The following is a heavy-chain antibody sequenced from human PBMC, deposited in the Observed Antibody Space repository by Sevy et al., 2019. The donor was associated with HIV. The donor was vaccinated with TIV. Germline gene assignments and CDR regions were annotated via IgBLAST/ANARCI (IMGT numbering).Heavy chain of an antibody. Sequence: SGPTLVKPTQTLTLTCTFSGFSLSTSGVGVGWIRQPPGKALEWLALIYWDDDKRYSPSLKSRLTITKDTSKNQVVLTMTNMDPVDTATYYCAHQDIVNCPGMRAFDYWGQGTLVTGSS. V-gene: IGHV2-5*02. D-gene: IGHD5-12*01. CDR2: IYWDDDK. J-gene: IGHJ4*02. CDR1: GFSLSTSGVG. CDR3: AHQDIVNCPGMRAFDY.